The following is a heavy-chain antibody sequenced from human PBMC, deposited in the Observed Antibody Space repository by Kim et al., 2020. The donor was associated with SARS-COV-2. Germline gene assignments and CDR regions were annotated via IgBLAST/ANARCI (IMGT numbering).Heavy chain of an antibody. CDR3: ARDKGGRLRFLEWVYYYGMDV. V-gene: IGHV3-48*02. Sequence: GGSLRLSCAASGFTFSSYSMNWVRQAPGKGLEWVSYISSSSSTIYYADSVKGRFTISRDNAKNSLYLQMNSLRDEDTAVYYCARDKGGRLRFLEWVYYYGMDVWGQGTTVTVSS. CDR1: GFTFSSYS. D-gene: IGHD3-3*01. J-gene: IGHJ6*02. CDR2: ISSSSSTI.